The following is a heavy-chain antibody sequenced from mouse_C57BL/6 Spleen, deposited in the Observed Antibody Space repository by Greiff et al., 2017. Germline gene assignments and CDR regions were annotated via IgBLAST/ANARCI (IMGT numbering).Heavy chain of an antibody. J-gene: IGHJ4*01. D-gene: IGHD1-1*01. CDR2: IWGVGST. V-gene: IGHV2-6*01. CDR3: ASFITTAHYYAMND. Sequence: QVQLKESGPGLVAPSQSLSITCTVSGFSLTSYGVDWVSQSPGTGLEWLGGIWGVGSTNYNSDLKSRLSISKDNSKSQVFLKMNSLQTDDTAMYYCASFITTAHYYAMNDWGQGTSVSVSS. CDR1: GFSLTSYG.